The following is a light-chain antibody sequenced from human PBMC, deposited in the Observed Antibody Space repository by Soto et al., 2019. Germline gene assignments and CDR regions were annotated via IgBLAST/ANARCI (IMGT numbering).Light chain of an antibody. CDR3: SSYTXSSTYV. Sequence: QSALTQPASLSGSPGQSITISWTGTSSDVGGYNYVSWYQQHPGKAPKLMIYDVSNRPSGVSNRFSGSKSGNTASLTISGLQAEDEDDYYCSSYTXSSTYVFGTGTKVTVL. J-gene: IGLJ1*01. V-gene: IGLV2-14*01. CDR2: DVS. CDR1: SSDVGGYNY.